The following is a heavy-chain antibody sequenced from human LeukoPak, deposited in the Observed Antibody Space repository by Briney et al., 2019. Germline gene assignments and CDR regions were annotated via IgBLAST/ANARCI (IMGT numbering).Heavy chain of an antibody. Sequence: GGSLRLSCAASGFTFSDYYMSWIRQAPGKGLEWVSSISSSSSYIYYADSVKGRFTISRDNAKNSLYLQMNSLRAEDTAVYYCARAHDYGGEPPSYWGQGTLVTVSS. CDR2: ISSSSSYI. CDR1: GFTFSDYY. V-gene: IGHV3-11*06. J-gene: IGHJ4*02. CDR3: ARAHDYGGEPPSY. D-gene: IGHD4-23*01.